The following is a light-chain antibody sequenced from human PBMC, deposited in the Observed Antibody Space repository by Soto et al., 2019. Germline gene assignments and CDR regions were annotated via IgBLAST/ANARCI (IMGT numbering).Light chain of an antibody. V-gene: IGKV3-20*01. CDR2: GAS. CDR3: QQYGSSPRT. Sequence: EIVLTQSPGTLSLSPGERATLSCRASQSVSSSYLAWYQQKPGQAPRLLIYGASSRATGIPDRFSGSGSGTDFTLTISRLEREDCAVYYCQQYGSSPRTCGQGTKVEIK. CDR1: QSVSSSY. J-gene: IGKJ1*01.